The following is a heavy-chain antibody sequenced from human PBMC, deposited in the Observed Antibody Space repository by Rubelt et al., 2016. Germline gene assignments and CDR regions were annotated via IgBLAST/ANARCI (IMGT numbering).Heavy chain of an antibody. CDR1: GGSFSGYY. J-gene: IGHJ6*02. V-gene: IGHV4-34*01. CDR3: ARGRMGFHYYYYGMDV. Sequence: QVQLQQWGAGLLKPSETLSLTCAVYGGSFSGYYWSWIRQPPGKGLEWIGEINHSGSTNYNPYLKSQVTISVDTSKNQFSRKLGSVTAADTAVYYCARGRMGFHYYYYGMDVWGQGTTVTVSS. D-gene: IGHD1-26*01. CDR2: INHSGST.